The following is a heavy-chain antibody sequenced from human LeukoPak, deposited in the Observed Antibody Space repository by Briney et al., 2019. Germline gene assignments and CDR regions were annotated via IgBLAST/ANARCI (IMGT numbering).Heavy chain of an antibody. CDR1: GGSFSGYY. CDR3: ARVGEIQLWLGRYFDL. J-gene: IGHJ2*01. V-gene: IGHV4-34*01. D-gene: IGHD5-18*01. Sequence: SETLSLTCAFYGGSFSGYYWSWIRQPPGKGLEWIGEINHSGSTNYNPSLKSRVTISVDTSKNQFSLKLSSVTAADTAVYYCARVGEIQLWLGRYFDLWGRGTLVTVSS. CDR2: INHSGST.